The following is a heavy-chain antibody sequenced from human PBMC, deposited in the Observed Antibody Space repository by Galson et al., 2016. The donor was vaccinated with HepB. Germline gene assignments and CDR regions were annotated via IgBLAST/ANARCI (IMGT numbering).Heavy chain of an antibody. J-gene: IGHJ6*02. CDR2: IGSNNRYI. V-gene: IGHV3-21*01. D-gene: IGHD6-19*01. CDR3: AGWYLGYRFYGMDV. Sequence: SLRLSCAASGFTFSSYSMNWVRQAPGNGLEWVSSIGSNNRYIYYADSVRGRFTISRDNAKRSLYLQMSSLRAEDMAVYYCAGWYLGYRFYGMDVWGQGTTVTVSS. CDR1: GFTFSSYS.